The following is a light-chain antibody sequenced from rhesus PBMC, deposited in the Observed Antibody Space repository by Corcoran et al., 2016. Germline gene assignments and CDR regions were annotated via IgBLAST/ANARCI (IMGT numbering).Light chain of an antibody. CDR1: ESVGSY. V-gene: IGKV3-40*03. J-gene: IGKJ1*01. CDR3: QQYNDLLPT. CDR2: SAY. Sequence: EIVMTQSPATLSLSPGETAALSCRASESVGSYLAWYQQKPGTAPKLLVHSAYFRATGIPDRFSGSGSRTEFTLTISSLKPGDVGVYHCQQYNDLLPTFGQGNKVDIK.